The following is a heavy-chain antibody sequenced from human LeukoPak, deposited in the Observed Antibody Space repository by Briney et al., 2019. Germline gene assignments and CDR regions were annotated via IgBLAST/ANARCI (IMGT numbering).Heavy chain of an antibody. CDR2: IYYSGST. Sequence: SQTLSLTCTVSGGSISSGGYYWSWIRQHPGKGLEWIGYIYYSGSTYYNPSLKSRVTISVDTSKNQFSLKLSSVAAADTAVYYCSLKTPAAGTKFRYFDYWGQGTLVTVSS. D-gene: IGHD6-13*01. CDR3: SLKTPAAGTKFRYFDY. CDR1: GGSISSGGYY. V-gene: IGHV4-31*09. J-gene: IGHJ4*02.